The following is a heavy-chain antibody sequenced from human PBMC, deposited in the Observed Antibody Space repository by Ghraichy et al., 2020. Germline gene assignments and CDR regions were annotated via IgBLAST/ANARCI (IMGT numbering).Heavy chain of an antibody. Sequence: GGSPRLSCAASGFTFSSYAMSWVRQAPGKGLEWVSAISGSGGSTYYADSVKGRFTISRDNSKNTLYLQMNSLRAEDTAVYYCAKDRIPRIAVAGSWGQGTLVTVSS. CDR1: GFTFSSYA. CDR3: AKDRIPRIAVAGS. CDR2: ISGSGGST. D-gene: IGHD6-19*01. V-gene: IGHV3-23*01. J-gene: IGHJ4*02.